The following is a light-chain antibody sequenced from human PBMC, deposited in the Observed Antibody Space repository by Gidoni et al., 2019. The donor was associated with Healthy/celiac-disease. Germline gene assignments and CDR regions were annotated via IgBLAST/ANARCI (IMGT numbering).Light chain of an antibody. CDR2: DAS. CDR3: QQYNSYWT. J-gene: IGKJ1*01. Sequence: DFQMTQSPSTLSASVGDRVTVTCRASQSISSWLAWYQQKPGKAPKLLIYDASSLESGVPARVSGSVSVTEFTLSIGSLQPDYFATYYCQQYNSYWTFGQGTKVEIK. CDR1: QSISSW. V-gene: IGKV1-5*01.